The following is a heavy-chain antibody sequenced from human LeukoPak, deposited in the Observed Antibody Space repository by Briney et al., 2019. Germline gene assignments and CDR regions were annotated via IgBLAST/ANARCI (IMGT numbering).Heavy chain of an antibody. CDR1: GYTFTSYD. V-gene: IGHV1-8*01. D-gene: IGHD6-6*01. CDR2: MNPNSGNT. CDR3: AREPKLGNYYYYGMDV. Sequence: ASLMVSCKASGYTFTSYDINWVRQDTGQGLVWMGWMNPNSGNTVYAQKFQGRVTMTRNTSISTAYMELSSLRSEDTAVYYCAREPKLGNYYYYGMDVWGQGTTVTVSS. J-gene: IGHJ6*02.